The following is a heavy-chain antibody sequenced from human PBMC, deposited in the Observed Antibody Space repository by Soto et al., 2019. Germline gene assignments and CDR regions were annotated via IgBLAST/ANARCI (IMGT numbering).Heavy chain of an antibody. V-gene: IGHV4-39*02. CDR1: GGSISSSSYY. Sequence: SETLSLTCTVSGGSISSSSYYWGWIRQPPGKGLEWIGSIYYSGSTYYNPSLKSRVTISVDTSKNQFSLKLSSVTAADTAVYYCARDPLYYDILTGKGNYYGMDVRGQGTTVTVS. CDR3: ARDPLYYDILTGKGNYYGMDV. D-gene: IGHD3-9*01. CDR2: IYYSGST. J-gene: IGHJ6*02.